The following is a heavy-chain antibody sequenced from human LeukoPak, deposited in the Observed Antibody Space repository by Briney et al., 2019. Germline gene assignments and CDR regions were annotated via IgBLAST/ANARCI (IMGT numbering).Heavy chain of an antibody. Sequence: GASVKVSCKASGYTFINYGISWVRQAPGQGLEWMGWVSAYADNTNYVQKFQGRATMTTDTSTNTAYMELRSLRSDDTAVYYCARDCIGCHGFDYWGQGTLVTVSS. CDR3: ARDCIGCHGFDY. D-gene: IGHD2-15*01. CDR2: VSAYADNT. V-gene: IGHV1-18*01. J-gene: IGHJ4*02. CDR1: GYTFINYG.